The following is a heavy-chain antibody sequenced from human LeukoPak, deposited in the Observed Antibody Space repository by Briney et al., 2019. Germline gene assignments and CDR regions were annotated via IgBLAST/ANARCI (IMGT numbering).Heavy chain of an antibody. CDR2: IRYDGNNK. D-gene: IGHD3-22*01. Sequence: GGSLRLSCAASGFTFSTYGMHWVRQAPGKGLEWVSFIRYDGNNKYYADSVKGRFTISRDNSKNTLYLQMNSLRAEDTAVYYCAKIPLYYYDSSGYFSHWGQGTLVTVSS. CDR1: GFTFSTYG. V-gene: IGHV3-30*02. CDR3: AKIPLYYYDSSGYFSH. J-gene: IGHJ4*02.